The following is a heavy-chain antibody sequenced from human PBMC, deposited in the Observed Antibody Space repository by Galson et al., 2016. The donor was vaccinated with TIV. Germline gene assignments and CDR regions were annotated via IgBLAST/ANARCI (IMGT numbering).Heavy chain of an antibody. V-gene: IGHV1-2*02. J-gene: IGHJ4*02. Sequence: SVKVSCKASGGTFINHAFTWVRQAPGQGLEWMGWINPNSGGTVYAQRFQGRVTMTRDTSITTAYMDLSRLRSDDTAVYYCARDDGSTSGSNYWGQGTLVTVSS. CDR2: INPNSGGT. D-gene: IGHD3-22*01. CDR1: GGTFINHA. CDR3: ARDDGSTSGSNY.